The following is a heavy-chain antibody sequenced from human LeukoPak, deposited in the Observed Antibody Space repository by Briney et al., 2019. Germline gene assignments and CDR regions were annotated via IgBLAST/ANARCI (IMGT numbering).Heavy chain of an antibody. V-gene: IGHV3-23*01. J-gene: IGHJ1*01. CDR3: ALLGAAGREYFQH. CDR2: IIPTGGST. D-gene: IGHD6-13*01. CDR1: GFTFSSYA. Sequence: GGSLRLSCAASGFTFSSYAMTWVRQAPGKGLEWVSAIIPTGGSTYYADSVKGRFTISRDNSKNTLYLQISSLRAEDTAVYYCALLGAAGREYFQHWGQGTLVTVSS.